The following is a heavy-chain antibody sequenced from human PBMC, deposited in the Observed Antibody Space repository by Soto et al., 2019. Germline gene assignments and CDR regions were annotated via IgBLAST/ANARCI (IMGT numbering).Heavy chain of an antibody. CDR3: ARTYSSALTHFDY. V-gene: IGHV4-39*01. Sequence: SETLSLTCTVSGGSISSSSYYWGWIRQPPGKGLEWIGSIYYSGSTYYNPSLKSRVTISVDTSKNQFSLKLSSVTAADTAVYYCARTYSSALTHFDYWGQGTLVTVSS. CDR2: IYYSGST. J-gene: IGHJ4*02. D-gene: IGHD6-19*01. CDR1: GGSISSSSYY.